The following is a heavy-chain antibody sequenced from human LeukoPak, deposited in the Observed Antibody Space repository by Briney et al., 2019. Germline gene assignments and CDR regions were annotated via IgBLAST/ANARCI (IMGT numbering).Heavy chain of an antibody. CDR2: IVGNGDFT. J-gene: IGHJ4*02. Sequence: GGSLRLSCAASGFTFNNYAMTWVRQAPGKGLEWVSSIVGNGDFTFYANSVRGRFTISRDNAKNSLYLQMNSLRAEDTAVYYCARGPPKVTVVTPCYFDYWGQGTLVTVSS. CDR1: GFTFNNYA. D-gene: IGHD4-23*01. CDR3: ARGPPKVTVVTPCYFDY. V-gene: IGHV3-23*01.